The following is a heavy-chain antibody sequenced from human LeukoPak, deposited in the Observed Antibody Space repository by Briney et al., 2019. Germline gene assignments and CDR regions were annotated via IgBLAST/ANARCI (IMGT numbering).Heavy chain of an antibody. Sequence: PGGSLRLSCAASGFTFSSYAMHWVRQAPGKGLEWVALISYDGSNKYYADSVKARFIISRDNSKNTVYLQMNSLRAEDTAVYYCAKSHTSSYEENWGQGTLVTVSS. CDR3: AKSHTSSYEEN. CDR2: ISYDGSNK. D-gene: IGHD2-2*01. J-gene: IGHJ4*02. CDR1: GFTFSSYA. V-gene: IGHV3-30*04.